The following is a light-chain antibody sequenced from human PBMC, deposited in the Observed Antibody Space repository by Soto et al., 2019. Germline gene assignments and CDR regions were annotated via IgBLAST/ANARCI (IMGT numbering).Light chain of an antibody. V-gene: IGLV2-23*01. CDR3: CSYAGSSPYV. Sequence: QSALTQPASVSGSPGQSITISCTGTSSDVGSYNLVSWYQQHPGKAPKLMIYEGSKRPSGVSNHFSGSKSCNTASLTISWLQAEDEADYYCCSYAGSSPYVFGTGTKVTVL. CDR2: EGS. CDR1: SSDVGSYNL. J-gene: IGLJ1*01.